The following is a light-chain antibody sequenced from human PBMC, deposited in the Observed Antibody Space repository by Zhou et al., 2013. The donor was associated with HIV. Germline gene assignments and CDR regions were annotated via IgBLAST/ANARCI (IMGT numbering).Light chain of an antibody. Sequence: DIQMTQSPSTLSASVGDRVTITCRASQSISNWLAWYQQKPGKAPKLLIYSASNLQSGVPSRFSGSGSGTEFTLTIFSLQPDDFATYYCQQYGSYSWTFGQGTKVEIK. V-gene: IGKV1-5*01. CDR3: QQYGSYSWT. CDR2: SAS. CDR1: QSISNW. J-gene: IGKJ1*01.